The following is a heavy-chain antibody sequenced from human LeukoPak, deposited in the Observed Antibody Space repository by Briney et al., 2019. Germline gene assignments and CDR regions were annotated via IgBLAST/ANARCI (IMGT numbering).Heavy chain of an antibody. CDR3: ARLSTGPYGDRDY. V-gene: IGHV4-39*07. CDR2: IYYSGST. CDR1: GGSISSSSYY. J-gene: IGHJ4*02. Sequence: SETLSLTCTVSGGSISSSSYYWGWIRQPPGKGLEWIGSIYYSGSTYYNPSLKSRVTISVDTSKNQFSLKLSSVTAADTAVYYCARLSTGPYGDRDYWGQGTLVTVSS. D-gene: IGHD3-16*02.